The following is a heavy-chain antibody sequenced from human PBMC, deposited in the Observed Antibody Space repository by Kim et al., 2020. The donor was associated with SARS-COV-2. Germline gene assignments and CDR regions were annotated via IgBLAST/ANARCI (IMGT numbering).Heavy chain of an antibody. D-gene: IGHD6-13*01. CDR1: GYTFTGYY. V-gene: IGHV1-2*02. Sequence: ASVKVSCKASGYTFTGYYMHWVRQAPGQGLEWIGWINPNSGGTNYAQKFQGRVTMPRDTSISTAYMELRRLRSDDTAVYYCARDQVDSSSFNFDYWGQGTLVTVSS. J-gene: IGHJ4*02. CDR2: INPNSGGT. CDR3: ARDQVDSSSFNFDY.